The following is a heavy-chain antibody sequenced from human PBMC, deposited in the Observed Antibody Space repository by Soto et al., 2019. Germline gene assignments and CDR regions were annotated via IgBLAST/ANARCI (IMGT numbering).Heavy chain of an antibody. CDR1: GGTFVRHV. CDR2: TNPLSGIP. D-gene: IGHD2-8*02. Sequence: QVQLVQSGAEVKKPESSVKVSCKTSGGTFVRHVISRVRQAPGQGPEWMGKTNPLSGIPNYAQKFQDRVTFTADTDSSTAYMELSSLRSDDTAVYYCATPSCAATWCSPSHNLDHWGQGTLVTVSS. J-gene: IGHJ4*02. CDR3: ATPSCAATWCSPSHNLDH. V-gene: IGHV1-69*09.